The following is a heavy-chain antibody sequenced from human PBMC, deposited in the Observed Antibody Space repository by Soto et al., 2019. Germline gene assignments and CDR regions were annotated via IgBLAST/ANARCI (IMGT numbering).Heavy chain of an antibody. D-gene: IGHD6-19*01. CDR2: TSGGAGST. V-gene: IGHV3-23*01. CDR1: GFTFNSSA. CDR3: AKGRYRIGWYDPYFDY. Sequence: EVQLLEAGGGLVQPGGSLRLSCAASGFTFNSSAMSWVRQAPEKGLEWVSTTSGGAGSTYYADSVKGRFTISRDNSKNTLYLQMNSLRADDTAVYYCAKGRYRIGWYDPYFDYWGQGTLVTVSS. J-gene: IGHJ4*02.